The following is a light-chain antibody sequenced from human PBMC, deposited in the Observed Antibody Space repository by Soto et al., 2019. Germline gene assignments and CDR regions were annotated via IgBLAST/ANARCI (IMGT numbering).Light chain of an antibody. CDR1: QGISTY. J-gene: IGKJ4*01. V-gene: IGKV1-39*01. CDR2: DAS. CDR3: QQSYYTPLT. Sequence: DIQMTQSQSSLSAAIGDRVTITCRAGQGISTYLAWYQQNPRKAPKLLIYDASNLESGVPSRFSGSGSGTDFTLTISSLQPEDFATYYCQQSYYTPLTFGGGTKVDIK.